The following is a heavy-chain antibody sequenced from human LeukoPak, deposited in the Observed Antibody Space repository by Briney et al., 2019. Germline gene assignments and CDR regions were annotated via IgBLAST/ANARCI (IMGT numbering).Heavy chain of an antibody. CDR3: ARDREELWFGELLSYYYYYGMDV. J-gene: IGHJ6*02. V-gene: IGHV1-18*01. D-gene: IGHD3-10*01. Sequence: GASVKVSCKASGYTFTSYGISWVRQAPGQGLEWMGWISAYNGNTNYAQKPQGRVTMTTDTSTSTAYMELRSLRSDDTAVYYCARDREELWFGELLSYYYYYGMDVWGQGTTVTVSS. CDR2: ISAYNGNT. CDR1: GYTFTSYG.